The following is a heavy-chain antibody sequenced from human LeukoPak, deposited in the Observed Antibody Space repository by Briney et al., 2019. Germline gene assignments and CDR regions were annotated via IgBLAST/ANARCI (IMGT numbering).Heavy chain of an antibody. D-gene: IGHD6-19*01. Sequence: GGSLRLSCAASGFTFSTYGMHWVRQAPGKGLEWVSVIYSGGSTYYAASVKGRFSVSRDNSKNTVYLQMNSLRAEDTAVYYCAGVSFSSGWYRDYWGQGTLVTVSS. J-gene: IGHJ4*02. CDR1: GFTFSTYG. CDR3: AGVSFSSGWYRDY. CDR2: IYSGGST. V-gene: IGHV3-53*01.